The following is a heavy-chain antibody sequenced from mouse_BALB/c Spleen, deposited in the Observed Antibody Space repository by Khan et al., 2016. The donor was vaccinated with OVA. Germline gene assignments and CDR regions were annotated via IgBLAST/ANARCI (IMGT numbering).Heavy chain of an antibody. CDR2: ISYSDST. CDR3: ARGNYYGYAMDY. J-gene: IGHJ4*01. Sequence: VQLQQSGPGLVKPSQSLSLTCTVTGYSITSNYAWNWIRQFPGNKLEWMGYISYSDSTSYNPSLKSRISITRDTSKNQFFLQLNSVTTEDTATYCCARGNYYGYAMDYWGQGTSVTVSS. D-gene: IGHD1-1*01. V-gene: IGHV3-2*02. CDR1: GYSITSNYA.